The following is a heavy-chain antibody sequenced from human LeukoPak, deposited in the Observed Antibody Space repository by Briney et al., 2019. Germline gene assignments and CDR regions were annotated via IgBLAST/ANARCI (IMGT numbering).Heavy chain of an antibody. Sequence: ASVKVSCKASGYTFTSYDIQWVRQAPGQGLEWMGIISPSDGSTTYAQKFQARVTMTRDTSTSTVYMEPSSLRSEDTAVYFCARGASDFYFDYWGQGTLVTVSS. CDR3: ARGASDFYFDY. V-gene: IGHV1-46*01. CDR2: ISPSDGST. D-gene: IGHD2-21*02. CDR1: GYTFTSYD. J-gene: IGHJ4*02.